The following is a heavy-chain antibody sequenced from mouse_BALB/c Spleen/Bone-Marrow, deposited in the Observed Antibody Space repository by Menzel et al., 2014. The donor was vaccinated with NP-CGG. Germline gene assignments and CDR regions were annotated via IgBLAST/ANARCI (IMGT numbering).Heavy chain of an antibody. D-gene: IGHD3-3*01. CDR1: GYSFTSYW. J-gene: IGHJ3*01. Sequence: QVQLKQSGAELVRPGASVKLSCKASGYSFTSYWMNWVKQRPGQGLEWIGMIHLSDSESRLNQKFKDKATLTVDKSSSTAYMKLSSPTSEVSAVYYCTRYDLTTRAFAYWGQGTLVTVSA. CDR3: TRYDLTTRAFAY. CDR2: IHLSDSES. V-gene: IGHV1S82*01.